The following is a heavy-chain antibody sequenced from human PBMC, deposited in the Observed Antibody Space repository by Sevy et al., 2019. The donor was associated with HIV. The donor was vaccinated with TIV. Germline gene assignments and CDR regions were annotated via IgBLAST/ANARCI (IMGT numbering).Heavy chain of an antibody. CDR3: ARARGYSYGLXYYYXYXXXX. J-gene: IGHJ6*04. V-gene: IGHV3-48*02. CDR2: ISSSSSTI. Sequence: GGSLRLSCAASGFTFSSYSMNWVRQAPGKGLEWVSYISSSSSTIYYADSVKGRFTISRDNAKNSLYLQMNSLRDEGXXVYYCARARGYSYGLXYYYXYXXXXWGXXTTVTVSS. CDR1: GFTFSSYS. D-gene: IGHD5-18*01.